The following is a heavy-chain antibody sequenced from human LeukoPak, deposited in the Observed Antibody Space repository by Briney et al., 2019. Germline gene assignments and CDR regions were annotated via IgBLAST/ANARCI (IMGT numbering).Heavy chain of an antibody. CDR2: ISHDGSAK. D-gene: IGHD3-10*01. Sequence: GRSLRLSCAASGFIFSNYGIHWVRQAPGKGLEWVAVISHDGSAKYYSDSVEGRFTVSRDNSKNTLYLQMNSLRSEDTAVYYCAKHITMVRGVYYFDYWGQGTLVTVSS. V-gene: IGHV3-30*18. J-gene: IGHJ4*02. CDR1: GFIFSNYG. CDR3: AKHITMVRGVYYFDY.